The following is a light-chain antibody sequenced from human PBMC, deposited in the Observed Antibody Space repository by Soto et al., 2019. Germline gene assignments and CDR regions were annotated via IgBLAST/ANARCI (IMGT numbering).Light chain of an antibody. Sequence: EVLLTQSPATLSLSPGERATLSCRASQSVSRYLAWYQQKPGQAPRLLIYDAINRAPGIPARFTGSGSGTDFTLTISSLEPEDFAVYYRQHRSNWPLTFGGGTKVDIK. CDR3: QHRSNWPLT. V-gene: IGKV3-11*01. CDR1: QSVSRY. J-gene: IGKJ4*01. CDR2: DAI.